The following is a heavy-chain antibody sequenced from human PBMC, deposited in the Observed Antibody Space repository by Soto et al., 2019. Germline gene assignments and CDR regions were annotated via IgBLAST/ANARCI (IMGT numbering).Heavy chain of an antibody. Sequence: QVQLVQSGAELKKPGSSVKVSCKASGGTFGNFTISWVRQAPGQGLEWMGGIIPLFQTANYALKFQGRVKITADESTITAYMDLNRLRSEDTAVYYCARWSHWNPLYYSGMDVWGQGTTVIVSS. CDR3: ARWSHWNPLYYSGMDV. CDR1: GGTFGNFT. V-gene: IGHV1-69*01. CDR2: IIPLFQTA. D-gene: IGHD1-1*01. J-gene: IGHJ6*02.